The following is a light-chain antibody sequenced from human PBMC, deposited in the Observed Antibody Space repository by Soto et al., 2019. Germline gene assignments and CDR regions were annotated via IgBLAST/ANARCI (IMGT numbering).Light chain of an antibody. V-gene: IGKV3-15*01. CDR3: QQYSSWPLT. CDR1: QSVSSN. J-gene: IGKJ4*01. Sequence: EIVMTQSPATLSVSPGERATLSCRASQSVSSNLAWYQQKPGQAPRLLIYGASTRVTGIPARFSGSGSGTEFTLTISSLQSEDFAVYYCQQYSSWPLTFGGGTKVEIK. CDR2: GAS.